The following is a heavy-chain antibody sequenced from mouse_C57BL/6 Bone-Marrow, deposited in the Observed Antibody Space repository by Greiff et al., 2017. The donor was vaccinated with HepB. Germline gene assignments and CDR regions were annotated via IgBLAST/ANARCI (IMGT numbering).Heavy chain of an antibody. CDR1: GFTFSSYA. CDR3: ARGGYDGTKGYFDY. Sequence: EVKVVESGGGLVKPGGSLKLSCAASGFTFSSYAMSWVRQTPEKRLEWVATISDGGSYTYYPDNVKVRFTISRDNAKNNLYLQMSHLKSEDTAMYYCARGGYDGTKGYFDYWGQGTTLTVSS. D-gene: IGHD2-3*01. J-gene: IGHJ2*01. CDR2: ISDGGSYT. V-gene: IGHV5-4*03.